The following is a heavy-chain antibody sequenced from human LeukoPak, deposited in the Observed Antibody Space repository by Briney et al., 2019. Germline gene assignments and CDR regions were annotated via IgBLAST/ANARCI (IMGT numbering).Heavy chain of an antibody. CDR1: GFTFSSYA. V-gene: IGHV3-33*01. Sequence: GRSLRLSCEASGFTFSSYAMHWVRQAPGKGLEWVAVVWYDGSKTYSADSVKGRITISRDDSKNTLYLQMNSLRAEDTAVYYCARGVDYYDSSGTIDYWGQGTLVTVSS. J-gene: IGHJ4*02. D-gene: IGHD3-22*01. CDR3: ARGVDYYDSSGTIDY. CDR2: VWYDGSKT.